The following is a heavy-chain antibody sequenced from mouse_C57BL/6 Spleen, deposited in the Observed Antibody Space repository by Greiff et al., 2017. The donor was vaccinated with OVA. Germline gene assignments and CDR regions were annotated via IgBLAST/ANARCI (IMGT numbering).Heavy chain of an antibody. D-gene: IGHD2-3*01. CDR2: IDPSDSYT. J-gene: IGHJ4*01. CDR3: ARRWLLPPYAMDY. Sequence: QVQLQQPGAELVMPGASVKLSCKASGYTFTSYWMHWVKQRPGQGLEWIGEIDPSDSYTNYNQKFKGKSTLTVDTSSSTAYMQLSSLTSEDSAVYYCARRWLLPPYAMDYWGQGTSVTVSS. V-gene: IGHV1-69*01. CDR1: GYTFTSYW.